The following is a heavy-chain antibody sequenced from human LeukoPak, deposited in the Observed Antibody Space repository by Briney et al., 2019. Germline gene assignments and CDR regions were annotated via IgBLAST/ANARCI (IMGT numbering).Heavy chain of an antibody. Sequence: SQTLSLTCTVSGGSISSGSYYWSWIRQPAGKGLEWIGRIYTSGSTNYNPSLKSRVTISVDTSKNQFSLKLSSVTAADTAVYYCARGLHYYDSSGYPKTSFDYWGQGTLVTVSS. CDR1: GGSISSGSYY. J-gene: IGHJ4*02. V-gene: IGHV4-61*02. CDR2: IYTSGST. D-gene: IGHD3-22*01. CDR3: ARGLHYYDSSGYPKTSFDY.